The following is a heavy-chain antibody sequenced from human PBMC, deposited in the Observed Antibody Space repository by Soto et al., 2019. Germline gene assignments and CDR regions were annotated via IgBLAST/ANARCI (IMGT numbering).Heavy chain of an antibody. Sequence: GGSLRLSCAASGFTFDDYAMHWVRQAPGKGLEWVSGISWNSGSIGYADSVKGRFTISRDNAKNSLYLQMNSLRAEDTALYYCAKAGATNTYFQHWGQGTLVTVSS. V-gene: IGHV3-9*01. CDR3: AKAGATNTYFQH. D-gene: IGHD1-26*01. J-gene: IGHJ1*01. CDR2: ISWNSGSI. CDR1: GFTFDDYA.